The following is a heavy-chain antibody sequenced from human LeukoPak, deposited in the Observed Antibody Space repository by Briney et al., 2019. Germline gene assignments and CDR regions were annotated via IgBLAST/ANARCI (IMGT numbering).Heavy chain of an antibody. J-gene: IGHJ5*02. Sequence: GGSLRLFCAASGFTFNNYWMNWVRQAPGKGLEWVANISPDGREKKYVDSLKGRFTISRDNAKNSVFLQMNSLTAEDTAVYFCARPTEKFRLDLWGQGTLDTVSS. D-gene: IGHD4-11*01. CDR2: ISPDGREK. CDR1: GFTFNNYW. CDR3: ARPTEKFRLDL. V-gene: IGHV3-7*01.